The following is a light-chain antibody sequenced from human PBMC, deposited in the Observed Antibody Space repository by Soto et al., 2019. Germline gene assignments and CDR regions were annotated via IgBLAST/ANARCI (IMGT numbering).Light chain of an antibody. CDR1: SSNIGRNT. Sequence: QSVLTQPHSASGTPGQRVTISCSGSSSNIGRNTVNWYQQLPGTAPKLLIYGNNQRPSGVPDRFSGSKSGTSASLAISGLKSEDEADYYCAAWVDSLNGPVFGGGTKLTV. CDR2: GNN. CDR3: AAWVDSLNGPV. J-gene: IGLJ3*02. V-gene: IGLV1-44*01.